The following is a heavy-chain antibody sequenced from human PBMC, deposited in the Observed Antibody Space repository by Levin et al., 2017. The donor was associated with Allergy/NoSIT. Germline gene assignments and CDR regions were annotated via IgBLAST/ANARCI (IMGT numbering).Heavy chain of an antibody. J-gene: IGHJ4*02. CDR1: GFTFSAYS. Sequence: GGSLRLSCAASGFTFSAYSMNWVRQAPGKGLEWVSYISSSSSTIYSADSVKARFSISRDNAKNSLYLQMNNLRDEDTAVYYCARDPATSGYYPDSWGQGTLVTGSS. D-gene: IGHD3-22*01. CDR3: ARDPATSGYYPDS. V-gene: IGHV3-48*02. CDR2: ISSSSSTI.